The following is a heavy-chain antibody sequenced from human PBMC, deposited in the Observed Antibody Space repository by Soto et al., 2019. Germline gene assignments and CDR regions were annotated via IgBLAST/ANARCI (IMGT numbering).Heavy chain of an antibody. D-gene: IGHD2-15*01. J-gene: IGHJ6*02. CDR3: AHVLVVVANYGMDV. CDR2: IYWDDDK. CDR1: GFSLSTSGVG. Sequence: QITLKESGPTLVQPTQPLTLTCTFSGFSLSTSGVGVGWIRQPPGKALEWLALIYWDDDKRYSPSLTSRLTITKDTSQNQVVLTMTNMDPVDTATYYCAHVLVVVANYGMDVWGQGTTVTVSS. V-gene: IGHV2-5*02.